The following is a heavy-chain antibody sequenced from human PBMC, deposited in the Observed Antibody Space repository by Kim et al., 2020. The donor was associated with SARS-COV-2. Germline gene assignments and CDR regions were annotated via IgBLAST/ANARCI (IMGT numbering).Heavy chain of an antibody. J-gene: IGHJ4*02. CDR1: GGSFSGYY. CDR2: INHSGST. D-gene: IGHD2-21*01. V-gene: IGHV4-34*01. Sequence: SETLSLTCAVYGGSFSGYYWSWIRQPPGKGLEWIGEINHSGSTNYNPSLKSRVTISVDTSKNQFSLKLSSVTAADTAVYYCARGGIIVGYFDYWGQGTLVTVSS. CDR3: ARGGIIVGYFDY.